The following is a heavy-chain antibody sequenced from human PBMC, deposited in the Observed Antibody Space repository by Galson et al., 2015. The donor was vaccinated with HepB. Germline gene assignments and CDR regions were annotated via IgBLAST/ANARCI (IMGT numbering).Heavy chain of an antibody. Sequence: CAISGDSVPSNSAAWNWIRQSPSRGLEWLGRTYYRSKWYNDYAVSVKSRITINPDTSKNQFSLQLNSVTPEDTAVYYCARDKTAAGGRRFDYWGQGTLVTVSS. CDR1: GDSVPSNSAA. J-gene: IGHJ4*02. D-gene: IGHD6-13*01. V-gene: IGHV6-1*01. CDR2: TYYRSKWYN. CDR3: ARDKTAAGGRRFDY.